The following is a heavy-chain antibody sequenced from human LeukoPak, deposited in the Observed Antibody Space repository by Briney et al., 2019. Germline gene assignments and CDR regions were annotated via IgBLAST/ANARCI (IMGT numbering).Heavy chain of an antibody. J-gene: IGHJ4*02. Sequence: GGSLRLSCAASGFTFSSSAMNWVRQAPGKGLEWGSAISGSGGSTYYADSVKGRFTISRDNSKNTLYLQMNSLRAEDTAVYYCAKANYGDYGDYVAYWGQGTLVTVSS. CDR3: AKANYGDYGDYVAY. V-gene: IGHV3-23*01. D-gene: IGHD4-17*01. CDR1: GFTFSSSA. CDR2: ISGSGGST.